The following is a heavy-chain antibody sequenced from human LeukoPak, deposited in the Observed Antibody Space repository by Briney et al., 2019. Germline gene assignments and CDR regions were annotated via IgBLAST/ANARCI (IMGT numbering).Heavy chain of an antibody. CDR3: ARETRLMGYSSGLGFNY. Sequence: SETLSLTCTVSGGSISSWSWSWIRQPPGKGLEGIGHIYESGSTDYNPSLKSRVTMSVDTSKNQFSLKLNSVTAADTAVYYCARETRLMGYSSGLGFNYWGQGTLVTVSS. J-gene: IGHJ4*02. D-gene: IGHD6-19*01. CDR1: GGSISSWS. CDR2: IYESGST. V-gene: IGHV4-59*01.